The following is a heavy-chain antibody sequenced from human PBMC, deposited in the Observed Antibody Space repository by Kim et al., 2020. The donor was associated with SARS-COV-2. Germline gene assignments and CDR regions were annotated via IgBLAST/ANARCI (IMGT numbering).Heavy chain of an antibody. CDR2: IDPGDSYS. Sequence: GESLKISCKGSGYSFTSYWISWVRQMPGKGLEWMGRIDPGDSYSNYSPSFQGHVTISADKSISTAYLQWSSLEASDTAMYYCARQGRIGSGLQDYWGQGTLVTVSS. CDR1: GYSFTSYW. CDR3: ARQGRIGSGLQDY. V-gene: IGHV5-10-1*01. D-gene: IGHD6-19*01. J-gene: IGHJ4*02.